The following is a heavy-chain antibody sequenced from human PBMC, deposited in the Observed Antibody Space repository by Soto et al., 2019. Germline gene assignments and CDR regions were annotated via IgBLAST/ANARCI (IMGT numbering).Heavy chain of an antibody. D-gene: IGHD3-10*01. CDR2: INQSGNT. J-gene: IGHJ5*02. CDR1: GWSFVCYS. CDR3: ARAGSPLAPKNYFDP. V-gene: IGHV4-34*01. Sequence: SETLSLTRDVYGWSFVCYSWNWIRQPPGKGLEWIGEINQSGNTNYNPSLESRVTIYLDTSRNQFSLRLSSVTAADAAMYYCARAGSPLAPKNYFDPWGQGALVTVSS.